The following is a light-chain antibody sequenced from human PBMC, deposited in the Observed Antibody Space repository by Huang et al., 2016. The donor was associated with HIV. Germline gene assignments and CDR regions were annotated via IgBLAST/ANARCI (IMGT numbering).Light chain of an antibody. V-gene: IGKV3-11*01. J-gene: IGKJ2*01. Sequence: EIVLTQSPATLSLSPGESATLSCRASQSVNTFISWHQQKPGQAPRLLISDASNRAAGIPARFSGSGSGTDFTLTISSREPEDSAVYYCQQRSNWPHTFGQGTKLEIK. CDR3: QQRSNWPHT. CDR1: QSVNTF. CDR2: DAS.